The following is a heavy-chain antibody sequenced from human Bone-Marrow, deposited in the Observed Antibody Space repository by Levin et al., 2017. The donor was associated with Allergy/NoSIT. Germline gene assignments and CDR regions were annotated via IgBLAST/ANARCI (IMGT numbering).Heavy chain of an antibody. D-gene: IGHD3-9*01. J-gene: IGHJ5*02. CDR1: GGSFSGYY. CDR3: ARGRLYYDILTGYYTCWFDP. Sequence: SETLSLTCAVYGGSFSGYYRSWIRQPPGKGLEWIGEINHSGSTNYNPSLKSRVTISVDTSKNQFSLKLSSVTAADTAVYYCARGRLYYDILTGYYTCWFDPWGQGTLVTVSS. CDR2: INHSGST. V-gene: IGHV4-34*01.